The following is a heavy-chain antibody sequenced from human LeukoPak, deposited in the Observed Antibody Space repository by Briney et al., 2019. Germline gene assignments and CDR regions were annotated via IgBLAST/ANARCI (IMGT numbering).Heavy chain of an antibody. J-gene: IGHJ4*02. CDR1: GGSISSYY. D-gene: IGHD5-24*01. CDR3: ARDTRRDGYNGFDY. V-gene: IGHV4-59*01. CDR2: IYYSGST. Sequence: SETLFLTCTVSGGSISSYYWSWIRQPPGKGLEWIGYIYYSGSTNYNPSLKSRVTISVDTSKNQFSLKLSSVTAADTAVYYCARDTRRDGYNGFDYWGQGTLVTVSS.